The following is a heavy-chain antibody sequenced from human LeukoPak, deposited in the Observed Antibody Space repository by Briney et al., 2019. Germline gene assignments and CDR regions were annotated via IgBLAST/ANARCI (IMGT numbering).Heavy chain of an antibody. D-gene: IGHD6-13*01. CDR1: GGSISSYY. J-gene: IGHJ4*02. CDR2: IYYTGST. Sequence: SETLSLTCTVSGGSISSYYWSWIRQPPGKGLEWIGYIYYTGSTKYNPSLKSRVTMSVDTSQNQFSLKLGSVTAADTALYFCASYSASGAYFGQWGQGTLVTVSS. CDR3: ASYSASGAYFGQ. V-gene: IGHV4-59*12.